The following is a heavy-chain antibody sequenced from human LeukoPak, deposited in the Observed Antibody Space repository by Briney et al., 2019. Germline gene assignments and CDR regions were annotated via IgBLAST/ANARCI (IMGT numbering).Heavy chain of an antibody. CDR1: GGSFSGYY. Sequence: SETLSLTCAVCGGSFSGYYWGWIRQPPGKGLEWIGSIYYSGSTYYNPSLKSRVTISVDTSKNQFSLKLSSVTAADTAVFYCARQTVIGRGGRLNWFDPWGQGTLVTVSS. D-gene: IGHD2-15*01. CDR3: ARQTVIGRGGRLNWFDP. CDR2: IYYSGST. V-gene: IGHV4-39*01. J-gene: IGHJ5*02.